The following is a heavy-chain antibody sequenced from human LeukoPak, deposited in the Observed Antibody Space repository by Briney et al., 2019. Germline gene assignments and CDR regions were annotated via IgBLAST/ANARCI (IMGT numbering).Heavy chain of an antibody. CDR2: ISSSGSTI. V-gene: IGHV3-11*01. Sequence: GGALRLSCAASGFTLSDYYMSWVRQAPGKGLEGGSYISSSGSTIYYADSVKGRFTISRDNAKNSLYLQMSSLRAEDTAVYYCARTGPIYGNQDHADVWGQGTTVTVSS. CDR3: ARTGPIYGNQDHADV. D-gene: IGHD1-26*01. J-gene: IGHJ6*02. CDR1: GFTLSDYY.